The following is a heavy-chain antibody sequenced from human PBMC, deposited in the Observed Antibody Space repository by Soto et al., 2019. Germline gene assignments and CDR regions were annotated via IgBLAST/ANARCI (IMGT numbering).Heavy chain of an antibody. D-gene: IGHD2-15*01. V-gene: IGHV3-33*01. Sequence: PGGSLRLSCAASGFTFSSYGMHWVRQAPGKGLEWVAVIWYDGSNKYYADSVKGRFTISRDNSKNTLYLQMNSLRAEDTAVYYCARDREEKLLITNNWFDPWGQGTLVTVSS. CDR3: ARDREEKLLITNNWFDP. CDR2: IWYDGSNK. CDR1: GFTFSSYG. J-gene: IGHJ5*02.